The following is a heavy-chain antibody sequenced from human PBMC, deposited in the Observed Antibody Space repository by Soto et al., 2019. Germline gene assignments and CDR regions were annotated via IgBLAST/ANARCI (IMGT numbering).Heavy chain of an antibody. CDR2: IDPSDSYT. V-gene: IGHV5-10-1*01. D-gene: IGHD5-12*01. CDR3: ASMGGVATIHGWLHKNYYYGMDV. Sequence: GDSLTISCKGSGYSFTSYWISWVRQMPGKGLEWMGRIDPSDSYTNYSPSFQGHVTISADKSISTAYLQWSSLKASDTAMYYCASMGGVATIHGWLHKNYYYGMDVCGQGNTVTVYS. J-gene: IGHJ6*02. CDR1: GYSFTSYW.